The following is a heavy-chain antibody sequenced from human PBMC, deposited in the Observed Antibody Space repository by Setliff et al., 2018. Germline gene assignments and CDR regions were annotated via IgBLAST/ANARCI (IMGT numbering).Heavy chain of an antibody. D-gene: IGHD6-6*01. J-gene: IGHJ6*03. CDR3: AGGTIVAPGGYLYYMDV. Sequence: PSETLSLTCTVSSASRSINTYYWSWIRQPPGKGLDWVGNIYYSGTNYNPSLKSRVTISVDTSKHQISLKLNSVTAADTAVYYCAGGTIVAPGGYLYYMDVWGKGATVTVSS. CDR2: IYYSGT. V-gene: IGHV4-59*01. CDR1: SASRSINTYY.